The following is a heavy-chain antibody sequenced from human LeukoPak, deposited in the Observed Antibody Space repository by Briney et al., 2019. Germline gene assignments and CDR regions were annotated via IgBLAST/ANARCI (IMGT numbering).Heavy chain of an antibody. J-gene: IGHJ4*02. V-gene: IGHV6-1*01. CDR1: GDSLSNNNVA. CDR3: ARGSHSSFDY. Sequence: SQTLSLTCAISGDSLSNNNVAWNWLRQSPSRGLEWLVRTYDRPKFNTDYAVSVKTRIAINSDTSKHQFSLQLNSVTPEDTGVYYCARGSHSSFDYWGQGTLVTVSS. CDR2: TYDRPKFNT. D-gene: IGHD3-10*01.